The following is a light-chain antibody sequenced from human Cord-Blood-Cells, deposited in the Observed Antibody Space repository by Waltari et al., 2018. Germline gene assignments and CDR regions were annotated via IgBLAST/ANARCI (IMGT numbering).Light chain of an antibody. J-gene: IGLJ3*02. CDR1: SSDVGGYNY. CDR3: RSYTSSSTWV. Sequence: QSALTQPASVSASPGQSITISCTGTSSDVGGYNYVSWYQQHPDKAPKLMIYEVSNPPERVSNRFAGCKSGNTASLIISALQDEDEDDYYCRSYTSSSTWVFGGGTKLTVL. CDR2: EVS. V-gene: IGLV2-14*01.